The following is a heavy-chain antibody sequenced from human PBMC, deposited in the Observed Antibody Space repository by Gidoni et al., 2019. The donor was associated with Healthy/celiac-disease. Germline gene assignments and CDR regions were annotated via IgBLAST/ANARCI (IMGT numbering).Heavy chain of an antibody. J-gene: IGHJ4*02. CDR2: IYYSGST. CDR1: GGAISSGGYY. D-gene: IGHD2-15*01. CDR3: ARAMVVAAFDY. V-gene: IGHV4-31*03. Sequence: QVQLQESGPGLVKPSQTLSLPSTVSGGAISSGGYYWSWIRQHPGKGLEWIGYIYYSGSTYYNPSLKSRVTISVDTSKNQFSLKLSSVTAADTAVYYCARAMVVAAFDYWGQGTLVTVSS.